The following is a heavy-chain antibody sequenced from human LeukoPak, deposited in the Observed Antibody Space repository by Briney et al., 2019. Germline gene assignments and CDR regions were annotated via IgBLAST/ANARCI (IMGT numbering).Heavy chain of an antibody. CDR2: ISYDGSNK. V-gene: IGHV3-30*18. CDR3: ANTNDPFTEHGPFDY. Sequence: PGRSLRLSCAASGFTFSSYGMHWVRQAPGKGLEWVAVISYDGSNKYYADSVKGRFTISRDNSKNTLYLQMNSLRAEDTAVYYCANTNDPFTEHGPFDYWGQGTLVTVSS. J-gene: IGHJ4*02. CDR1: GFTFSSYG. D-gene: IGHD1-1*01.